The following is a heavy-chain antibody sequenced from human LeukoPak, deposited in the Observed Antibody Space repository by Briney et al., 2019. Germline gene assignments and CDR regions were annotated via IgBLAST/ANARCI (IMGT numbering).Heavy chain of an antibody. CDR2: IWYDGSDE. J-gene: IGHJ4*02. CDR1: GFTFSSYG. D-gene: IGHD3-22*01. CDR3: AKDGNYDSSGYYFDY. V-gene: IGHV3-33*06. Sequence: PGRSLRLSCAASGFTFSSYGMHWVRQAPGKGLEWVAVIWYDGSDEYYADSVKGRFTISRDNSKNTLYLQMSSLIAEDTAVYYCAKDGNYDSSGYYFDYWGQGVLVTVSS.